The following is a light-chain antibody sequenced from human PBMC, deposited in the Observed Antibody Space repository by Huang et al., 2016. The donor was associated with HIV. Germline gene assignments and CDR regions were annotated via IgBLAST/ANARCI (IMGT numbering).Light chain of an antibody. CDR1: QSVSSS. V-gene: IGKV3-11*01. J-gene: IGKJ2*01. Sequence: EIVLTQSPATLSLSPGERATLSCRASQSVSSSLAWYQQKPGQGPRLRIYDASNRATGIPARFSGSGSGTDFTLTISSLEPEDFAVYYCQQRSNWLYTFGQGTKLEIK. CDR2: DAS. CDR3: QQRSNWLYT.